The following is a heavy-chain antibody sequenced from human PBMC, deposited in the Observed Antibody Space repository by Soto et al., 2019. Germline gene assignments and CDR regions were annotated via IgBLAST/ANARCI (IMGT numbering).Heavy chain of an antibody. D-gene: IGHD3-22*01. J-gene: IGHJ4*02. Sequence: GSLRLSCAASGFTFSSYSMNWVRQAPGKGLEWVSSISSSSSYIYYADSVKGRFTISRDNAKNSLYLQMNSLRAEDTAVYYCARSTFDSSGYYRDFDYWGQGTLVTVSS. CDR3: ARSTFDSSGYYRDFDY. V-gene: IGHV3-21*01. CDR2: ISSSSSYI. CDR1: GFTFSSYS.